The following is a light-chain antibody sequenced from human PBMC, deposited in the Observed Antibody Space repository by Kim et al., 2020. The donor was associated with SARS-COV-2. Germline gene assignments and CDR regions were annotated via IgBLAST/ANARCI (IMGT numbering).Light chain of an antibody. Sequence: DIQMTQSPSSLSASVGDRVTITCRASQDITNYLAWFQQKPGKAPKRLIYAASSLQSGVPSRFSGSGSGTEFTLTISSLQPEDVATYYCQQYDSDPLTFGGGTKVDIK. CDR1: QDITNY. CDR2: AAS. V-gene: IGKV1-16*01. J-gene: IGKJ4*02. CDR3: QQYDSDPLT.